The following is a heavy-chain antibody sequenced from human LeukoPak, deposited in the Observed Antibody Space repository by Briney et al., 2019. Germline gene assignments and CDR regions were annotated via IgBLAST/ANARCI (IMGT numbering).Heavy chain of an antibody. Sequence: ASVKVSCKASGYTFTGYFLHWVRQAPGQGLEWMGWINPNTGDTNSAQKFQGRVTMTRDTSISTAYMDLSRLRSDDTAVYYCARDMDWRASIWYIDFCGRGSLVAVSS. V-gene: IGHV1-2*02. CDR3: ARDMDWRASIWYIDF. D-gene: IGHD2-2*03. J-gene: IGHJ2*01. CDR1: GYTFTGYF. CDR2: INPNTGDT.